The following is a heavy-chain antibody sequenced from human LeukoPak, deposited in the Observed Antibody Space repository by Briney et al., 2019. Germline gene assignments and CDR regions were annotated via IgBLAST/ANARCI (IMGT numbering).Heavy chain of an antibody. J-gene: IGHJ4*02. V-gene: IGHV4-31*03. CDR2: IYYSGST. D-gene: IGHD3-10*01. CDR3: ARDSRYYGSGSYYLDY. Sequence: SETLSLTCTVSGGSISSGGYYWSWIRQHPGKGLEWIGYIYYSGSTYYNPSLKSRVTISVDTSKNQFSLKLSSVTAADTAVYYCARDSRYYGSGSYYLDYWGQGTLVTVSS. CDR1: GGSISSGGYY.